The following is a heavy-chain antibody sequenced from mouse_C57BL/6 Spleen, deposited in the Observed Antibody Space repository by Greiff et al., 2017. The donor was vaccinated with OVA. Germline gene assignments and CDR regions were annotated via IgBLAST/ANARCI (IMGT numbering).Heavy chain of an antibody. V-gene: IGHV1-55*01. D-gene: IGHD1-1*01. CDR2: IYPGSGST. Sequence: QVQLKQPGAELVKPGASVKMSCKASGYTFTSYWITWVKQRPGQGLEWIGDIYPGSGSTNYNEKFKSKATLTVDTSYSTAYMQLSSLTSEDSAFSSSASSPAYGSSLYYFDYWGQGTTLTVSS. CDR3: ASSPAYGSSLYYFDY. J-gene: IGHJ2*01. CDR1: GYTFTSYW.